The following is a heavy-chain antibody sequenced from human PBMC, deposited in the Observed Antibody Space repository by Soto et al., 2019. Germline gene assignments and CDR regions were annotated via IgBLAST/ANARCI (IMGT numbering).Heavy chain of an antibody. CDR3: ARGIKNYYGSDV. V-gene: IGHV3-74*01. J-gene: IGHJ6*02. CDR1: GFTFSSYW. Sequence: EVQLVESGGGLVQPGGSLRLSCAASGFTFSSYWMHWVRQAPGKGLVWVSRIKYDGSSTSYADSVKGRATISRDNAEKTVNLQMNRLTAEDTAVYYCARGIKNYYGSDVWGQGTTVTVSS. CDR2: IKYDGSST. D-gene: IGHD2-15*01.